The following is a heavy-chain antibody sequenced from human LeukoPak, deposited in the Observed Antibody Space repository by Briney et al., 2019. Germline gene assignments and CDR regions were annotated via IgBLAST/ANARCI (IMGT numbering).Heavy chain of an antibody. V-gene: IGHV1-18*01. J-gene: IGHJ4*02. CDR1: GYTFTSYG. CDR3: ARVLDTYYDFWSGYYFDY. CDR2: ISAYNGNT. Sequence: GASVKVSCKASGYTFTSYGISWVRQAPGQGLEWMGWISAYNGNTNYAQKLQGRVTMTTDTSTSTAYMELRSLRPDDTAVYYCARVLDTYYDFWSGYYFDYWGQGTLVTVSS. D-gene: IGHD3-3*01.